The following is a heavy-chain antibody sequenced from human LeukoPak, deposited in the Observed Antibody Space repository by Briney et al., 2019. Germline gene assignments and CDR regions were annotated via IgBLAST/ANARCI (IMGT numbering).Heavy chain of an antibody. CDR2: NIPFIGTA. Sequence: ASVKVSCKASGGPFGDYAITWMRQAPGQGLEWMGGNIPFIGTANYAQKFQDRVTITADESTSSAYMEVSSLRSEDTAVYYCARGQWLANWGQGTLVTVSS. CDR1: GGPFGDYA. CDR3: ARGQWLAN. J-gene: IGHJ4*02. V-gene: IGHV1-69*13. D-gene: IGHD6-19*01.